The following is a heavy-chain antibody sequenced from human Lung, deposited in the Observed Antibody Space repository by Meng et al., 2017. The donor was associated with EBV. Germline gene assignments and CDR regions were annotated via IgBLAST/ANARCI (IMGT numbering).Heavy chain of an antibody. CDR1: GYTLPSIA. CDR2: INSNTGNP. J-gene: IGHJ4*02. D-gene: IGHD6-13*01. V-gene: IGHV7-4-1*02. CDR3: ARDPDSAVCENCSS. Sequence: RLVQTVSGFKRPEASGKVCLKGPGYTLPSIAMNWCRKAPGQGLEWMGWINSNTGNPTDAQDFTGRYVFSLDTSVSTAYLQISSLKAEDTAVYYCARDPDSAVCENCSSWGQGTLVTVSS.